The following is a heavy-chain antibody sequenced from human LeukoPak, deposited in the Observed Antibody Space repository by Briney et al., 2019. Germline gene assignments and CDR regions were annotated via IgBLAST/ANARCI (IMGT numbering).Heavy chain of an antibody. D-gene: IGHD3-22*01. V-gene: IGHV3-23*01. CDR3: ARGPVITMLVVNPNNWFDP. J-gene: IGHJ5*02. CDR2: ISDSGGDT. CDR1: GFSFSTYA. Sequence: LSGGSLRLSCAASGFSFSTYAMGWVRQAPGEGLEWVSGISDSGGDTLYADSVKGRFTISRDNSKNTLYLQMNSLRAEDSAVYYCARGPVITMLVVNPNNWFDPWGQGTLVTVSS.